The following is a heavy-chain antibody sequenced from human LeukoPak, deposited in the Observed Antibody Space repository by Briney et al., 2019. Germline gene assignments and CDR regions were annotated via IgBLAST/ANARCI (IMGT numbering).Heavy chain of an antibody. CDR3: AKDTGGIPGY. CDR2: ISYDGGNK. D-gene: IGHD5-18*01. J-gene: IGHJ4*02. Sequence: SGGSLRLSCAASGFTFSSYGMHWVRQAPGKGLEWVAVISYDGGNKYYADSVKGRFTISRDNSKNTLYLQMNSLRAEDTAVYYCAKDTGGIPGYWGQGTLVTVSS. CDR1: GFTFSSYG. V-gene: IGHV3-30*18.